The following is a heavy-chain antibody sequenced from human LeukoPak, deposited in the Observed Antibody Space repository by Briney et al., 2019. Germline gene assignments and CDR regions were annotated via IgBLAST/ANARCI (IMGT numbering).Heavy chain of an antibody. V-gene: IGHV3-33*01. D-gene: IGHD6-19*01. CDR2: YDGSDT. CDR3: ARDSSGWYFDY. Sequence: GGSLRLSCAASGFTFSSYGMHWVRQAPGKGLEWVTYDGSDTYYADSVKGRFTISRDNAKNSLYLQMNSRRAEDTAVYYCARDSSGWYFDYWGQGTLVTVSS. J-gene: IGHJ4*02. CDR1: GFTFSSYG.